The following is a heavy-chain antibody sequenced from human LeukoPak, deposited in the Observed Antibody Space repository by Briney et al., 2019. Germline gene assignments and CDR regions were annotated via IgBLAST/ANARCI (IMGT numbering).Heavy chain of an antibody. CDR1: GFTFNTFG. CDR2: TSFDGSNK. Sequence: GGSLRLSCAASGFTFNTFGMHWVRQAPGKGLEWMAVTSFDGSNKYYADSVKGRFTISRDNSKNTLYLQMNSLRAEDTAVYYCAKGYTWNNIRLLDYWGQGTLVTVSS. D-gene: IGHD1/OR15-1a*01. CDR3: AKGYTWNNIRLLDY. J-gene: IGHJ4*02. V-gene: IGHV3-30*18.